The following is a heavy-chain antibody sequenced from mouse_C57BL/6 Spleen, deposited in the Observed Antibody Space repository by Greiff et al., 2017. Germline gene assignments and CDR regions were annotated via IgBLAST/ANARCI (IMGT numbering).Heavy chain of an antibody. J-gene: IGHJ4*01. Sequence: VQLKESVAELVRPGASVKLSCTASGFNIKNTYMHWVKQRPEQGLEWIGRIDPANGNTKYAQKFQGKATITADTSSNTAYLQLSSLTSEDTAIYYCARATGTYYYAMDYWGQGTSVTVSS. V-gene: IGHV14-3*01. CDR2: IDPANGNT. D-gene: IGHD4-1*01. CDR1: GFNIKNTY. CDR3: ARATGTYYYAMDY.